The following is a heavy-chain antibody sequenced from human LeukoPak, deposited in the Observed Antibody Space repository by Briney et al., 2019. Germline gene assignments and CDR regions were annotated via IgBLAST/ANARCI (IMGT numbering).Heavy chain of an antibody. CDR3: ARAGGVTGFDY. CDR1: GGSISNYY. V-gene: IGHV4-59*12. Sequence: SETLSLTCTVSGGSISNYYWSWIRQPPGKGLEWIGYIYYSGSTNYNPSLKSRVTISVDTSKKQFSLKLTSVTAADTAVYYCARAGGVTGFDYWGQGTLVTVSS. CDR2: IYYSGST. D-gene: IGHD3-10*01. J-gene: IGHJ4*02.